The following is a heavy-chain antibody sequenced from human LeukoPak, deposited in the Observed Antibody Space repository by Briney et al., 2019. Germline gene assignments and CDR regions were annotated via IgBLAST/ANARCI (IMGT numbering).Heavy chain of an antibody. J-gene: IGHJ4*02. CDR2: IKQDGSEK. V-gene: IGHV3-7*01. Sequence: PGGSLRLSCAASGFTVSSNYMSWVRQAPGKGLEWVANIKQDGSEKYYVDSVKGRFTISRDNAKNSLYLQMNSLRAEDTAVYYCKTAVDYWGQGTLVTVSS. CDR3: KTAVDY. CDR1: GFTVSSNY. D-gene: IGHD6-25*01.